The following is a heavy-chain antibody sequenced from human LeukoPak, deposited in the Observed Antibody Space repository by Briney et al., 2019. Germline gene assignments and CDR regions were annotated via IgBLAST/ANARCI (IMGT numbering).Heavy chain of an antibody. Sequence: PSGTLALNSDGSGGSSSSSNWGGWVRQPPGKGLEWIGGIYHSGSTNYNPSLKSRVTISVDKSKNQFSLKLSSVTAADTAMYYCARDRRAYCSGRGCYYYYYGMDVWGQGTTVTVSS. D-gene: IGHD2-15*01. CDR3: ARDRRAYCSGRGCYYYYYGMDV. J-gene: IGHJ6*02. CDR1: GGSSSSSNW. V-gene: IGHV4-4*02. CDR2: IYHSGST.